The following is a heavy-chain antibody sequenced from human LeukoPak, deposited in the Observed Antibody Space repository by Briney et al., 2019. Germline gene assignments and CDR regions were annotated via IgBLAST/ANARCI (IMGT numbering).Heavy chain of an antibody. D-gene: IGHD5-12*01. J-gene: IGHJ5*02. CDR1: GGSISSYY. CDR2: IYYSGST. V-gene: IGHV4-59*01. Sequence: SETLSLTCTVSGGSISSYYWSWIRQPPGKGLEWIGYIYYSGSTNYNPSLKSRVTISVDTSKNQFSLKLSSVAAADTAVYYCARWLRTFDPWGQGTLVTVSS. CDR3: ARWLRTFDP.